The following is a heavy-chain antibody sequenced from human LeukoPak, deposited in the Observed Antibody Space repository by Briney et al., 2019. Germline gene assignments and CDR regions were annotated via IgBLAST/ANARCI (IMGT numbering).Heavy chain of an antibody. D-gene: IGHD2-15*01. CDR3: ARDPSGIEGYFDY. V-gene: IGHV3-48*01. CDR1: GFTFSSYS. J-gene: IGHJ4*02. Sequence: GGSLRLSCAASGFTFSSYSMNWVRQAPGKGLEWVSYISSSSSTIYYADSVKGRFTISRDNAKNSLYLQMNSLRAEDTAVYYCARDPSGIEGYFDYWGQGTLVTVSS. CDR2: ISSSSSTI.